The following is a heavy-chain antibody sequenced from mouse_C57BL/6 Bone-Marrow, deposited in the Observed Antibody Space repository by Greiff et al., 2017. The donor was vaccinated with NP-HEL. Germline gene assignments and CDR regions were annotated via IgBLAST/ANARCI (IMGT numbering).Heavy chain of an antibody. D-gene: IGHD1-1*01. CDR1: GYTFTSYW. CDR3: ARSHIATVVNFDY. Sequence: QVQLQQPGAELVKPGASVKLSCKASGYTFTSYWMHWVKQRPGPGLEWIGMIHPNSGSTNYNEKFKSKATLTVDKSSSTAYMQLSSLTSEDSAVYYCARSHIATVVNFDYWGQGTTLTVSS. J-gene: IGHJ2*01. V-gene: IGHV1-64*01. CDR2: IHPNSGST.